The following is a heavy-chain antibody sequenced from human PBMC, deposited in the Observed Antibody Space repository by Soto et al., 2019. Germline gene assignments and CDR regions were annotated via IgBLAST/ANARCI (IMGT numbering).Heavy chain of an antibody. CDR3: PKYLHSDTAITRFDC. J-gene: IGHJ4*02. V-gene: IGHV4-39*01. CDR2: IYYSGST. Sequence: SATLYLTCTVSADYISTSSLYWGWLPPRPGQGLEWICSIYYSGSTPYIPDLKSRVTISLDRSKNQFSLKLSAVTSAVTSVFKWPKYLHSDTAITRFDCWGQGTLVTVSS. CDR1: ADYISTSSLY. D-gene: IGHD5-18*01.